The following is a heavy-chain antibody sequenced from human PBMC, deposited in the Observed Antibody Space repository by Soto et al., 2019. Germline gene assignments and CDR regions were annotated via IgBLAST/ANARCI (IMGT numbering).Heavy chain of an antibody. CDR2: IQYNGYS. V-gene: IGHV4-59*08. J-gene: IGHJ6*02. CDR1: GGSITNYY. CDR3: ARHGFGSLHGLVDV. Sequence: QVRLQESGPGLVKPSETLSLTCTVSGGSITNYYCSWFRQPPGKGLEWIGYIQYNGYSAYNLSLKRRVTMAMDTSKTQFSLMLESVTATETAVYYCARHGFGSLHGLVDVWGQGTTVIVSS. D-gene: IGHD3-10*01.